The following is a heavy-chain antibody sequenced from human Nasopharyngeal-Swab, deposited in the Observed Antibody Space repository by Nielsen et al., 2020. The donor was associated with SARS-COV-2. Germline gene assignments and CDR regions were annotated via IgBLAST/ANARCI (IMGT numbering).Heavy chain of an antibody. Sequence: GESLKISCVASGFTFSTYAFHWVRQAPGKGLEWVTFISSDGSNKYYADSVKRRFTISRDNSKNTVYLQVNSLRADDTAVYYCARGTYDFQLLFCDYWGQGTLVTVSS. D-gene: IGHD2-2*01. CDR2: ISSDGSNK. CDR1: GFTFSTYA. CDR3: ARGTYDFQLLFCDY. V-gene: IGHV3-30-3*01. J-gene: IGHJ4*02.